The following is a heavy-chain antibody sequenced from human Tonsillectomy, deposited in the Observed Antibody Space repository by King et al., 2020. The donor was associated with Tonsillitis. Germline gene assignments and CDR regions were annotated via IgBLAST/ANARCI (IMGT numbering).Heavy chain of an antibody. Sequence: VQLVESGGGLVQPGGSLRLSCAASGFTFSSYAMSWVRQAPGKGLEWVSVINSGGSSTYYADSVKGRFTISRDNSKNTLYLQMNSLRAEDTAVYYCAKYSYGYQCAFDIWGQGTMVTVSS. CDR3: AKYSYGYQCAFDI. CDR1: GFTFSSYA. CDR2: INSGGSST. D-gene: IGHD5-18*01. V-gene: IGHV3-23*03. J-gene: IGHJ3*02.